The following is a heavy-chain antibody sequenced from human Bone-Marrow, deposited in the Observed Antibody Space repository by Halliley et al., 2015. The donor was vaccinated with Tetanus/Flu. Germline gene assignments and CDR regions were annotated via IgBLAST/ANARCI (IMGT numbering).Heavy chain of an antibody. CDR2: MRADNGNT. Sequence: GQGLEWMGWMRADNGNTNYAQKLQGRVTMTRDAPTAYMEVRSLTSDDTAFYYCARMNPGFDYWGQGTLVTVSS. V-gene: IGHV1-18*01. J-gene: IGHJ4*02. CDR3: ARMNPGFDY. D-gene: IGHD3-10*01.